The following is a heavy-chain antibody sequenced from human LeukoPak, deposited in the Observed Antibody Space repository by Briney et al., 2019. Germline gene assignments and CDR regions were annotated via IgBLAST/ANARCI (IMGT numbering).Heavy chain of an antibody. D-gene: IGHD2-2*01. CDR1: GGSFSGYY. CDR3: ARGPDTVVVPAAIHYGMDV. Sequence: SETLSLTCAVYGGSFSGYYWSWIRQPPGKGLEWIGEINHSGSTNYNPSLKSRVTISVDTSKNQFSLKLSSVTAADTAVYYCARGPDTVVVPAAIHYGMDVWGQGTTVTVSS. V-gene: IGHV4-34*01. CDR2: INHSGST. J-gene: IGHJ6*02.